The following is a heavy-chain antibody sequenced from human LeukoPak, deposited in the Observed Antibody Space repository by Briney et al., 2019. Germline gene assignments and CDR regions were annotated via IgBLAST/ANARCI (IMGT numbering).Heavy chain of an antibody. J-gene: IGHJ1*01. CDR3: ARDFSCSGGSCYPRIEVDFQH. CDR2: INPSGGST. Sequence: ASVKVSWKASGYTFTSYDINWVRQAPGQGLEWMGIINPSGGSTSYAQKSQGRVTMTRDTSTSTVYMELSSLRSEDTAVYYCARDFSCSGGSCYPRIEVDFQHWGQGTLVTVSS. V-gene: IGHV1-46*03. D-gene: IGHD2-15*01. CDR1: GYTFTSYD.